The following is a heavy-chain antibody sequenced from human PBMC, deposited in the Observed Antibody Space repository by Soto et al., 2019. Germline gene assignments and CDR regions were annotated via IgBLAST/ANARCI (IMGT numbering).Heavy chain of an antibody. V-gene: IGHV1-18*01. CDR2: TSGYNGDT. Sequence: QVQLVQSGAEVKKPGASVKVSCKASGYTLSSYGISWVRQDPGQGLEWMGWTSGYNGDTHYAQKFQGRVTMTTDTSTSTVYMELRSLRPDDTAVYYCARYWDATVTRDDDRFDYWGQGTLVTVSS. J-gene: IGHJ4*02. D-gene: IGHD4-17*01. CDR1: GYTLSSYG. CDR3: ARYWDATVTRDDDRFDY.